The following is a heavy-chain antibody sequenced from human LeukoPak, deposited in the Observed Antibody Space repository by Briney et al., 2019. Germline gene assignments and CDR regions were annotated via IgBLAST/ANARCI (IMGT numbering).Heavy chain of an antibody. CDR3: ARSMVLIAAAGKGFDY. V-gene: IGHV4-34*01. D-gene: IGHD6-13*01. CDR1: GGSFSGYH. CDR2: IYHTGST. Sequence: SETLSLTCAFYGGSFSGYHWSWIRQPPGKGLEWIGEIYHTGSTNYNPSLKSRVTISVDTSKNQFSLKVSSVTAADTAVYYCARSMVLIAAAGKGFDYWGQGTLVTVSS. J-gene: IGHJ4*02.